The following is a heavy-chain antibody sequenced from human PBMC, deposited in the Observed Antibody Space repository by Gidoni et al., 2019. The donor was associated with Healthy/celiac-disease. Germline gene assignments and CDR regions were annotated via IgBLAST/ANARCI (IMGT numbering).Heavy chain of an antibody. Sequence: QVQLQQWGAGLLKPSETLSLTCAVYARSFSGYYWCWIRQPPGKGLEWIGEINHSGSTNYNPSLKSRVTISVDTSKNQFSLKLSSVTAADTAVYYCAIPAARNLNFDYWGQGTLVTVSS. D-gene: IGHD2-2*01. V-gene: IGHV4-34*01. J-gene: IGHJ4*02. CDR1: ARSFSGYY. CDR2: INHSGST. CDR3: AIPAARNLNFDY.